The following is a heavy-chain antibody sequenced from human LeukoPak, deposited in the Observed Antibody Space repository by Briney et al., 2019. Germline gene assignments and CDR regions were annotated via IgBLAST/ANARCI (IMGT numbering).Heavy chain of an antibody. V-gene: IGHV4-31*02. CDR3: AKSSGSYSSWFDP. Sequence: SETLSLTCTVSGGSISRGGDYWSWIRQLPGKGLEWIGYIYHSGSTYYNPSLKSRVTMSVDTSKNQFSLKLSSVTAADTAVYYCAKSSGSYSSWFDPWGQGTLVTVSS. J-gene: IGHJ5*02. D-gene: IGHD1-26*01. CDR1: GGSISRGGDY. CDR2: IYHSGST.